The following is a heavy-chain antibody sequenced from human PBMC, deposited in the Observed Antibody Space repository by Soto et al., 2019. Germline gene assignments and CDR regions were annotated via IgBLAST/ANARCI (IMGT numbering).Heavy chain of an antibody. J-gene: IGHJ4*02. V-gene: IGHV3-66*01. CDR3: AKRGTTVTTSLWY. Sequence: EVQLVESGGGLVQPGGSLRLSCAASGFTVSNNYMCWVRQAPGKGLEWVSLIYSGGVTHYADSVRGRFTTSRDNSRNTLYLQMNSLRADDPAVYYCAKRGTTVTTSLWYWGQGTLVTVSS. D-gene: IGHD4-17*01. CDR1: GFTVSNNY. CDR2: IYSGGVT.